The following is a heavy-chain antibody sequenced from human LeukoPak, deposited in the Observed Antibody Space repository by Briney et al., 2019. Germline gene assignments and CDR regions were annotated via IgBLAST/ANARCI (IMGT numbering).Heavy chain of an antibody. Sequence: SETLSLTRTVSGDSISGSNYHWGWIRQPPGKGLEWLGTVHHTGRAFYNPSLRGRTTVSVDTSKNEFSLKLTSVTAADTAVYYCAREPDDWGQGILVIVSS. CDR1: GDSISGSNYH. J-gene: IGHJ4*02. CDR3: AREPDD. V-gene: IGHV4-39*07. CDR2: VHHTGRA.